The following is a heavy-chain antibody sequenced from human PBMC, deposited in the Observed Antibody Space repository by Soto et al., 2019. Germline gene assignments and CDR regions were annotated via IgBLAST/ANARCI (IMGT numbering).Heavy chain of an antibody. J-gene: IGHJ6*02. V-gene: IGHV1-18*04. D-gene: IGHD3-3*02. CDR2: INPYGGNA. CDR3: ARGRAFYYYFGLGV. Sequence: SVKVSCNSCRYSFTRYGIRRVRQTPGHGLAWMGWINPYGGNAYYTQNVQGRVTVTTATSTNTAYLELRRLRSDDTAGYLCARGRAFYYYFGLGVWGQGTTVTVSS. CDR1: RYSFTRYG.